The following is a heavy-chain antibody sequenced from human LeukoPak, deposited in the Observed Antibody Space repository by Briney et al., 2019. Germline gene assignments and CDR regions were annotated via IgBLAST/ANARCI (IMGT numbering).Heavy chain of an antibody. D-gene: IGHD2-2*03. Sequence: GGSLRLSCAASGFTFSDYYMSWIRQAPGKGLEWVSYISSSGSTIYYADSVKGRFTISRDNSKNTLYLQMNSLRAEDTAVYYCARDSPLGYCSSTSCFVNYMDVWGKGTTVTVSS. CDR3: ARDSPLGYCSSTSCFVNYMDV. J-gene: IGHJ6*03. V-gene: IGHV3-11*04. CDR2: ISSSGSTI. CDR1: GFTFSDYY.